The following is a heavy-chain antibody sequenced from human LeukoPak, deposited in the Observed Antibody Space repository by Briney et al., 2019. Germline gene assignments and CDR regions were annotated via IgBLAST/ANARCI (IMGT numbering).Heavy chain of an antibody. CDR3: AKDSHTTTPNYPTD. CDR1: GGSISSGGYY. V-gene: IGHV4-30-2*01. D-gene: IGHD5-24*01. Sequence: SQTLSLTCTVSGGSISSGGYYWSWIRQPPGKGLEWIGYIYHSGSTYYNPSLKSRVTISVDRSKNQFSLKLSSVTAADTAVYYCAKDSHTTTPNYPTDWGQGTLVTVSS. J-gene: IGHJ4*02. CDR2: IYHSGST.